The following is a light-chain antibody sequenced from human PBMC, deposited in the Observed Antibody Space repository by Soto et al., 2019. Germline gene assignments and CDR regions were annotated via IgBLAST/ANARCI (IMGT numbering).Light chain of an antibody. CDR1: DSNVGSNY. CDR3: ASRDDSLTGHVV. V-gene: IGLV1-47*01. J-gene: IGLJ2*01. CDR2: GNK. Sequence: QSVLTQPPSASGTPGQRVTISCSGSDSNVGSNYVYWYQQLPGTAPKLLLSGNKQGPAGVPDRFSDSKSDTSASLVISGLRSEDEASYYCASRDDSLTGHVVFGGGTKLTVL.